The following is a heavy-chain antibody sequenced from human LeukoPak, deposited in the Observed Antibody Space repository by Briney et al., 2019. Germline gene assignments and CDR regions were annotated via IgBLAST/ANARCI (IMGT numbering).Heavy chain of an antibody. V-gene: IGHV4-4*09. Sequence: SETLSLTCTVSGGSISSYYWSWIRQPPGKGLEWIGYIYTSGSTNYNPSLKSRVTISVDTSKNQFSLKLSSVTAADTAVYYCARHAHRGIAARVLDSDYWGQGTLVTVSS. D-gene: IGHD6-6*01. CDR2: IYTSGST. CDR1: GGSISSYY. CDR3: ARHAHRGIAARVLDSDY. J-gene: IGHJ4*02.